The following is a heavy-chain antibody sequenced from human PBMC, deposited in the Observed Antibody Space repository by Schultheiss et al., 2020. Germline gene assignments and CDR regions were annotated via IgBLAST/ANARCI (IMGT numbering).Heavy chain of an antibody. Sequence: GGSLRLSCAASGFTFSDYYMSWIRQAPGKGLEWVSYISSSSSYTNYADSVKGRFTISRDNAKNSLYLQMNSLRAEDTAVYYCARRRDGYNSYYYYYYMDVWGKGTTVTVSS. CDR1: GFTFSDYY. V-gene: IGHV3-11*06. CDR3: ARRRDGYNSYYYYYYMDV. CDR2: ISSSSSYT. J-gene: IGHJ6*03. D-gene: IGHD5-24*01.